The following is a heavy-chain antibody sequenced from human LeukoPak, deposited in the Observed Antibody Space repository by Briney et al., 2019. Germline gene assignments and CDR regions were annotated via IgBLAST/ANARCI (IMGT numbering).Heavy chain of an antibody. V-gene: IGHV1-8*02. J-gene: IGHJ5*02. CDR1: GYTFNGYG. CDR2: VYPNSGNT. D-gene: IGHD6-19*01. CDR3: ARGYSSGWYGNWFDP. Sequence: ASVKVSCKASGYTFNGYGINWVRQATGQGLEWMGWVYPNSGNTGYAQKFQGRVTMTRNTSVSTAYMELSSLRSEDTAVYYCARGYSSGWYGNWFDPWGQGTLVTVSS.